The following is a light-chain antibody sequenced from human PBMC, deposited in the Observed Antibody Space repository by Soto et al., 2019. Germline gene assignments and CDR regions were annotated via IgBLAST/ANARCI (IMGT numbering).Light chain of an antibody. CDR2: EGN. CDR3: CSYAGRSTVI. Sequence: QSALTQPASVSGSPGQSITISCTGTSGDIGTYNLVSWYQQHPGRAPKLIIFEGNKRPSGVSNRFSASKSGNTASLAVSGLQAEDEADYPCCSYAGRSTVICGGGTKLTVL. J-gene: IGLJ2*01. CDR1: SGDIGTYNL. V-gene: IGLV2-23*01.